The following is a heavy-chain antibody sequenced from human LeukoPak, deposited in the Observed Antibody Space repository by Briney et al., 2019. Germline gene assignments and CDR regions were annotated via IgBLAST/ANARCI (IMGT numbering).Heavy chain of an antibody. V-gene: IGHV7-4-1*02. D-gene: IGHD3-3*01. Sequence: ASVKVSCKASGYTFTSHAMNWVRQAPGQGLEWMGWINTNTGNPTYAQGFTGRFVFSLDTSVSTAYLQISSLKAEDTAVYYCASPFPLRFLEWLSLDYYGMDVWGQGTTVTVSS. CDR2: INTNTGNP. J-gene: IGHJ6*02. CDR1: GYTFTSHA. CDR3: ASPFPLRFLEWLSLDYYGMDV.